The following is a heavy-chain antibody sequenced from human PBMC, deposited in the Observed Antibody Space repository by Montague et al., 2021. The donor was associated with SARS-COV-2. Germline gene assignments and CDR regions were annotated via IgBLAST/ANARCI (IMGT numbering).Heavy chain of an antibody. J-gene: IGHJ4*02. CDR3: ARGSLYSGMDTNYFDY. CDR1: GDSVTERY. Sequence: SETLSLTCTVSGDSVTERYLNWVRQAAGKGLEWIGFIHPYGDIHYNASLKSRVILSRDASKNQFPLTLTSVTAADTAVYYCARGSLYSGMDTNYFDYWGQGTLVAVSS. V-gene: IGHV4-4*07. CDR2: IHPYGDI. D-gene: IGHD5-12*01.